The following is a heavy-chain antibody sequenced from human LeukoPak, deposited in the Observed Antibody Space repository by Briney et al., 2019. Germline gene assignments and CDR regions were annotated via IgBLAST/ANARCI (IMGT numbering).Heavy chain of an antibody. J-gene: IGHJ4*02. D-gene: IGHD5-12*01. CDR2: IYYSGST. CDR3: ARDLDSGRGNDY. V-gene: IGHV4-59*12. CDR1: GGSISSYY. Sequence: SETLSFTCTVSGGSISSYYWSWIRQPPGKGLEWIGYIYYSGSTNYNPSLKSRVTISVDTSKNQFSLKLSSVTAADTAVYYCARDLDSGRGNDYWGQGTLVTVSS.